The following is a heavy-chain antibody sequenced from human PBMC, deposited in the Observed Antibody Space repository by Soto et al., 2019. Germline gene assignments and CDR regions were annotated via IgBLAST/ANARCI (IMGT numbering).Heavy chain of an antibody. CDR2: ISYDGSNK. J-gene: IGHJ6*02. CDR3: ATEPLGYCSSTSCDGMDV. D-gene: IGHD2-2*01. Sequence: SLRLSCAASGFTFSSYAMHWVRQAPGKGLEWVAVISYDGSNKYYADSVKGRFTISRDNSKNTLYLQMNSLRAEDTAVYYCATEPLGYCSSTSCDGMDVWGQGTTVTVSS. CDR1: GFTFSSYA. V-gene: IGHV3-30-3*01.